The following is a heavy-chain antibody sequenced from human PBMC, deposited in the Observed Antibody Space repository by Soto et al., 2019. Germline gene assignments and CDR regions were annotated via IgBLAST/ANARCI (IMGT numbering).Heavy chain of an antibody. J-gene: IGHJ5*02. CDR1: GGSISSGDYY. D-gene: IGHD3-9*01. CDR2: IYYSGST. V-gene: IGHV4-30-4*01. CDR3: ARVMELRYFDWSSNRWWFDP. Sequence: QVQLQESGPGLVKPSQTLSLTCTVSGGSISSGDYYWSWIRQPPGKGLEWIGYIYYSGSTYYNPSLKSRVNISVDTSKNQFSLKLSSVTAADTAVYYCARVMELRYFDWSSNRWWFDPWGQGTLVTVSS.